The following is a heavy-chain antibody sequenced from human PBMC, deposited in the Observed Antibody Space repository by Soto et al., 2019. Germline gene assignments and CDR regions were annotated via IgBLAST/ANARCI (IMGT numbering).Heavy chain of an antibody. D-gene: IGHD3-9*01. Sequence: QVQLQKSGPGLVKPSQTLSLTCTVSGGSISSGGYYWSWIRQHPGKGLEWIGYIYYSGSTYYNPSLKXXVXIXXDTSKSQFSLKLSSVTAADTAVYYCARDLLGYFGRWGQGTLVTVSS. CDR2: IYYSGST. CDR3: ARDLLGYFGR. J-gene: IGHJ4*02. V-gene: IGHV4-31*01. CDR1: GGSISSGGYY.